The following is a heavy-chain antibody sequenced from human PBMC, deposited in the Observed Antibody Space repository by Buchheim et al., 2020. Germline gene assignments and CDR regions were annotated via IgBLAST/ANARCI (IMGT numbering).Heavy chain of an antibody. CDR1: GFTFSGYA. Sequence: EVQLLESGGGLVQPGGSLRLSCAASGFTFSGYAMSWVRQSPGKGLGRVSGISASGGSTYYADSVEGRFTVSRDNSRNTLYLQMNSLRVDDTAVYYCAKVPFGVVKFFDSWGQGTL. CDR2: ISASGGST. J-gene: IGHJ4*02. CDR3: AKVPFGVVKFFDS. D-gene: IGHD3-3*01. V-gene: IGHV3-23*01.